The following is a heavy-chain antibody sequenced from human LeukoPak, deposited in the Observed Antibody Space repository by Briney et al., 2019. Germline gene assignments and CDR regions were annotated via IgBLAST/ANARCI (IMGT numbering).Heavy chain of an antibody. D-gene: IGHD3-10*01. V-gene: IGHV5-51*01. Sequence: LGESLKISCKGSGYSFTSYWIGWGRQMPGKGLEWMGIIYPGDSDTRYSPSFQGQVTISADKSINTAYLQWSSLKASDTAMYYCASGFMVRGIYFDYWGQGTLVTVSS. J-gene: IGHJ4*02. CDR3: ASGFMVRGIYFDY. CDR1: GYSFTSYW. CDR2: IYPGDSDT.